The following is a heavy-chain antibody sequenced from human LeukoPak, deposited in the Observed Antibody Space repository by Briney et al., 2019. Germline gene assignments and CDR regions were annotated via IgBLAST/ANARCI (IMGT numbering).Heavy chain of an antibody. J-gene: IGHJ5*02. CDR2: INHSGSP. V-gene: IGHV4-34*01. D-gene: IGHD3-16*01. CDR3: ASQLGARFWFDP. Sequence: SETLSLTCAVYGGSFSGYYWSWIRQPPGKGLEWIGEINHSGSPNYNPSLKSRVTISVDTSKNQFSLKLSSVTAADTAVYYCASQLGARFWFDPWGQGTLVTVSS. CDR1: GGSFSGYY.